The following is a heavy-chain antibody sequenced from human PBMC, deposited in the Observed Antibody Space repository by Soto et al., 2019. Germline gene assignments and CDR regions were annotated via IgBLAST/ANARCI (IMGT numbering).Heavy chain of an antibody. D-gene: IGHD3-3*01. J-gene: IGHJ5*02. CDR1: GFTFSDYY. CDR2: ISSSGSTI. CDR3: ARNLPAPLRFLEWFSRPRLDP. V-gene: IGHV3-11*01. Sequence: GGSLRLSCAASGFTFSDYYMSWIRQAPGKGLEWVSYISSSGSTIYYADSVKGRFTISRDNAKNSLYLQMNSLRAEDTAVYYCARNLPAPLRFLEWFSRPRLDPWGQGTLVTVSS.